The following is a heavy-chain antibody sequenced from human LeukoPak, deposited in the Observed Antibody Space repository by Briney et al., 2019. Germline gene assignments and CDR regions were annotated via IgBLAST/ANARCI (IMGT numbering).Heavy chain of an antibody. D-gene: IGHD6-13*01. Sequence: GGSLRLSCATSGFTLTSYAMSWVRQAPGKGLEWVSAISGSGGSTYYADSVKGRFTISRDNSKNTLYLQMNSLRAEDTAVYYCARPRPSYSSSWYDHWGQGTLVTVSS. J-gene: IGHJ5*02. CDR1: GFTLTSYA. CDR2: ISGSGGST. V-gene: IGHV3-23*01. CDR3: ARPRPSYSSSWYDH.